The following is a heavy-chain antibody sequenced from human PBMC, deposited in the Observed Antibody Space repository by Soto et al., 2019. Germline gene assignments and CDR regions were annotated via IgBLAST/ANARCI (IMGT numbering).Heavy chain of an antibody. V-gene: IGHV4-34*01. Sequence: SETLSLTCAVYGGSFSGYYWSWIRQPPGKGLEWIGEINHSGSTNFNPSLKSRITMSVDTSKNQFSLKLSSVTAADTAVYYCARGDSARPNDYYGMDVWGQGTTVTVSS. CDR1: GGSFSGYY. CDR2: INHSGST. J-gene: IGHJ6*02. CDR3: ARGDSARPNDYYGMDV. D-gene: IGHD6-6*01.